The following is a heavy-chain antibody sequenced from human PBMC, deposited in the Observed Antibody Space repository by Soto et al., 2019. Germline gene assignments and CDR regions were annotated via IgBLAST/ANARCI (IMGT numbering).Heavy chain of an antibody. D-gene: IGHD2-8*01. Sequence: GGSLRLSCAVSGFTFCSYSMNWVRQAPGKGLEWVSSISSTGSYIYYADSVKGRFTISRDNPTDSLYLQMNSLRAEDTAVYYCVTSKKGYCTNGVCYGGFDYWGQGTLVTASS. CDR3: VTSKKGYCTNGVCYGGFDY. J-gene: IGHJ4*02. CDR1: GFTFCSYS. CDR2: ISSTGSYI. V-gene: IGHV3-21*04.